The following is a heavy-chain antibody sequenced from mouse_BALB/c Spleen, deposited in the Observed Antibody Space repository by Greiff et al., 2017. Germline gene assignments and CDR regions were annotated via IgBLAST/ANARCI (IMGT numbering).Heavy chain of an antibody. CDR1: GFTFSSFG. CDR2: ISSGSSTI. D-gene: IGHD2-4*01. Sequence: EVKLVESGGGLVQPGGSRKLSCAASGFTFSSFGMHWVRQAPEKGLEWVAYISSGSSTIYYADTVKGRFTISRDNPKNTLFLQMTSLRSEDTAMYYCARSDYYDYDVRMDYWGQGTSVTVSS. V-gene: IGHV5-17*02. CDR3: ARSDYYDYDVRMDY. J-gene: IGHJ4*01.